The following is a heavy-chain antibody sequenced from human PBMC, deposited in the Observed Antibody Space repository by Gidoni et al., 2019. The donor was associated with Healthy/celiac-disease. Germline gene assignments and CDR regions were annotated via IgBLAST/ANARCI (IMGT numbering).Heavy chain of an antibody. CDR1: GGTFSSYA. CDR3: ARGKLDMGVVIAADY. Sequence: QVQLVQSGAEVKKPGSSVKLSCKASGGTFSSYAISWVRQAPGQGLEWMGRIIPILSIANYAQKFQDRVTITADKSTSTAYMELSSLRSEDTAVYYCARGKLDMGVVIAADYWGQGTLVTVSS. CDR2: IIPILSIA. V-gene: IGHV1-69*04. J-gene: IGHJ4*02. D-gene: IGHD2-21*01.